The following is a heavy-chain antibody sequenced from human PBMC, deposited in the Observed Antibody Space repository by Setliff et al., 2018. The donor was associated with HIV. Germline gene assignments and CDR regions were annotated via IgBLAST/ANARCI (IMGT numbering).Heavy chain of an antibody. CDR2: IIPSFGAT. Sequence: SVKVSCKASGGSFKSYAISWVRQVSGQGFEWMGRIIPSFGATNYAQKFQGRVTITADESTSTAYMELSSLRSEDTAVYYCARGDYGSGSYYPYYFYYGMDVWGQGTTVTVSS. CDR1: GGSFKSYA. CDR3: ARGDYGSGSYYPYYFYYGMDV. J-gene: IGHJ6*02. V-gene: IGHV1-69*13. D-gene: IGHD3-10*01.